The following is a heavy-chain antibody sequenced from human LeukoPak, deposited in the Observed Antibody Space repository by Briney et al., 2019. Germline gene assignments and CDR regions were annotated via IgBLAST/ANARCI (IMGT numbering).Heavy chain of an antibody. J-gene: IGHJ4*02. CDR2: VSSGFHA. Sequence: GASLRLSCTASGFTLGSHDMHWVRQIPGQGLEWVAAVSSGFHAFFADSVQGRFTVSREDARNSLYLQMNSLRAGDTAVYYCVREARGYHYTYFDYWGQGTLVTVSS. CDR3: VREARGYHYTYFDY. V-gene: IGHV3-13*01. CDR1: GFTLGSHD. D-gene: IGHD5-18*01.